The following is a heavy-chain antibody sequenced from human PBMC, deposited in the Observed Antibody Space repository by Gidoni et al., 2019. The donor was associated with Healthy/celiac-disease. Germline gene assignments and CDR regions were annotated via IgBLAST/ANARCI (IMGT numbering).Heavy chain of an antibody. CDR2: ISGSGGST. CDR3: AKGRDIVVAGVGYGMDV. D-gene: IGHD2-15*01. J-gene: IGHJ6*02. CDR1: GFTFSSYA. V-gene: IGHV3-23*01. Sequence: EVQLLESGGGLVQPGGSLRLSCAASGFTFSSYAMSWVRQAPGKGLEWVSAISGSGGSTYYADSVKGRFTISRDNSKNTLYLQMNSLRAEDTAVYYCAKGRDIVVAGVGYGMDVWGQGTTVTVSS.